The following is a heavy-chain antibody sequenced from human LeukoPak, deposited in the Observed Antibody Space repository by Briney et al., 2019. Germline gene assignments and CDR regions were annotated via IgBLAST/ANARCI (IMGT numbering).Heavy chain of an antibody. V-gene: IGHV4-34*01. D-gene: IGHD3-3*01. J-gene: IGHJ4*02. CDR2: INHSGST. Sequence: SETLSLTCAVYGGSFSGDYWSWIRQPPGKGLEWIGEINHSGSTNYNPSLKSRVTISVDTSKNQFSLKLSSVTAADTAVYYCARGRYYDFWSGYRYWGQGTLVTVSS. CDR1: GGSFSGDY. CDR3: ARGRYYDFWSGYRY.